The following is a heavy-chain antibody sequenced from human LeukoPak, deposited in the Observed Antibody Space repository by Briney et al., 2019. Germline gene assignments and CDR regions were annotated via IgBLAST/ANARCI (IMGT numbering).Heavy chain of an antibody. D-gene: IGHD1-14*01. CDR3: ASGRVTNHH. Sequence: PGGSLRLSCAASGFTFSSSWMSWVRQAPGKGPEWVANIKQDGSEKYYVDSVKGRFTISRDNAKSSLFLQMNSLRAEDTAVYYCASGRVTNHHWGQGTLVTVSS. CDR2: IKQDGSEK. V-gene: IGHV3-7*01. CDR1: GFTFSSSW. J-gene: IGHJ5*02.